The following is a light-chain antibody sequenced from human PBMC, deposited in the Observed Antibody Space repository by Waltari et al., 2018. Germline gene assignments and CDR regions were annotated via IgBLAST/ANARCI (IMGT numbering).Light chain of an antibody. J-gene: IGKJ5*01. CDR3: QQRNNYPIT. CDR2: TAS. V-gene: IGKV1-9*01. CDR1: QGISTH. Sequence: DIQLTQSPSSLSASVGDRVIITCRASQGISTHLAWYQQKPGKAPKLLIYTASTLQSGVPSMFSVSGSGTEFTLTISSLQPEDFAAYYCQQRNNYPITFGQWTRLEI.